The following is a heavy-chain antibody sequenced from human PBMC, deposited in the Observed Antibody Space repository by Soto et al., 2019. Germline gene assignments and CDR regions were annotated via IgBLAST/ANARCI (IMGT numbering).Heavy chain of an antibody. CDR2: IYWNDDK. CDR1: GFSLSTSGVG. D-gene: IGHD4-4*01. CDR3: ARRPRYSNYVDY. Sequence: GSGPTLVNPTQTLTLTCTFSGFSLSTSGVGVGWIRQPPGKALEWLALIYWNDDKRYIPSLKSRLTIAKDTSKNQVVLNMTNMDPVDTATYFCARRPRYSNYVDYWGQGTLVTVSS. J-gene: IGHJ4*02. V-gene: IGHV2-5*01.